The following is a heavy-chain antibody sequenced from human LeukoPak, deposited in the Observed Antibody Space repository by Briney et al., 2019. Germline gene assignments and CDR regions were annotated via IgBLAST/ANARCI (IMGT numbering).Heavy chain of an antibody. CDR1: GFTFSRNW. CDR2: IKHDGSEA. J-gene: IGHJ4*02. D-gene: IGHD5-12*01. V-gene: IGHV3-7*05. CDR3: ARGRGRSGHGDY. Sequence: GGSLRLSCAASGFTFSRNWMSWVRQAPGKGLEWVATIKHDGSEANYVDSVKGRFTSSRDNANNLLFLQMNSLRADDTAVYYCARGRGRSGHGDYWGQGILVTVSS.